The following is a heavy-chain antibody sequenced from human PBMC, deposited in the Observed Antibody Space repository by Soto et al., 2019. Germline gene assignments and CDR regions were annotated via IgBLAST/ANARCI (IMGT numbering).Heavy chain of an antibody. CDR2: IYHTGST. CDR1: GDSISSGGYS. Sequence: SETLSLTCTVSGDSISSGGYSWSWIRQPPRKGLEWIGYIYHTGSTSYSPSLKSRVTISVDKSKNQFSLSLNSVTAADTAIYYCARDRVTMANDPFDIWGQGTMATASS. CDR3: ARDRVTMANDPFDI. D-gene: IGHD3-10*01. J-gene: IGHJ3*02. V-gene: IGHV4-30-2*01.